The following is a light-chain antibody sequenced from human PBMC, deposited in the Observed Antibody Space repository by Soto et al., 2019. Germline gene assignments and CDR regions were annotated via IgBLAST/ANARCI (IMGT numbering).Light chain of an antibody. CDR1: SSDVGGYKY. J-gene: IGLJ1*01. CDR2: DVS. V-gene: IGLV2-11*01. Sequence: QSALTQPRSVSGSPGQSVTISCTGTSSDVGGYKYVSWYQQHPGKAPKLMIYDVSKRPSGVPDRFSGSKSGNTASLTISGLLAEDEADYYCCSYAGNYTHVFGTGTKVTVL. CDR3: CSYAGNYTHV.